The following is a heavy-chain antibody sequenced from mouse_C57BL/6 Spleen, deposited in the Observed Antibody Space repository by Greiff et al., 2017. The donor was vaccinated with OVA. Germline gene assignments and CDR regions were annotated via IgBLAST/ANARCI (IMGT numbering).Heavy chain of an antibody. CDR2: FHPYNDDT. CDR1: GYTFTTYP. CDR3: ARGRNWDYFDY. D-gene: IGHD4-1*01. V-gene: IGHV1-47*01. J-gene: IGHJ2*01. Sequence: VKLVESGAELVKPGASVKMSCKASGYTFTTYPIEWMKQNHGKSLEWIGNFHPYNDDTKYNEKFKGKVTLTVEKSSSTVYLELSRLTSDDSAVYYCARGRNWDYFDYWGQGTTLTVSS.